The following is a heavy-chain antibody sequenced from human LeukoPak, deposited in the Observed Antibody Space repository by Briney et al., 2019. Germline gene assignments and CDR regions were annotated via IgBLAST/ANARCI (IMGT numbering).Heavy chain of an antibody. CDR3: AKSSDGSTSFDQ. CDR2: IHYDSSTE. V-gene: IGHV3-30*02. J-gene: IGHJ4*02. D-gene: IGHD2-2*01. CDR1: GFAFSSYG. Sequence: GGSLRLSCAASGFAFSSYGMHWVRQAPGKGLEWVAYIHYDSSTEDYADSVKGRFTISRDNSKNTLYLQINSLRAEDMALYYCAKSSDGSTSFDQWGQGTLVTVSS.